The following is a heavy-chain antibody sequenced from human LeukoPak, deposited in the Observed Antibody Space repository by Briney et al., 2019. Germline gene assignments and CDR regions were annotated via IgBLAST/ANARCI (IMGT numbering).Heavy chain of an antibody. V-gene: IGHV4-59*11. Sequence: SETLSLTCTVSGGSISSHYWNWIRQPPGKGLEWIGHLYYSGSTNYNPSLKSQVTISVDMSRTQFSLRLTSVNAADTAVYYCARGPIGYDYVWGSWFDSWGQGTLVTVSS. D-gene: IGHD3-16*01. CDR1: GGSISSHY. J-gene: IGHJ5*01. CDR2: LYYSGST. CDR3: ARGPIGYDYVWGSWFDS.